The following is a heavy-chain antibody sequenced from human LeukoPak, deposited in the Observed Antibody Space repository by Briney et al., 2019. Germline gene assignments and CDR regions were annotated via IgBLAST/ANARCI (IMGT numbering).Heavy chain of an antibody. D-gene: IGHD6-13*01. J-gene: IGHJ6*02. V-gene: IGHV1-18*01. CDR3: ARLGYSSSWYPPYYYYYGMDV. CDR2: ISAYNGNT. Sequence: AASVKASCKASGYTFTSYGISWVRQAPGQGLEWMGWISAYNGNTNYAQKLQGRVTMTTDTSTSTAYMELRSLRSDDTAVYYCARLGYSSSWYPPYYYYYGMDVWGQGTTVTVSS. CDR1: GYTFTSYG.